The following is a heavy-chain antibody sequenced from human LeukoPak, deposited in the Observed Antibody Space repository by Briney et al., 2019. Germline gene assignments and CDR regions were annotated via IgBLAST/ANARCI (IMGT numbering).Heavy chain of an antibody. Sequence: PGGSLRLSCAASGFTFSSYAMHWVRQAPGKGLEWVAVISYDGSNKYYADSVKGRFTISRDNSKNTLYLQMNSLRAEDTAVYYCARDESYSSSYMDYWGQGTLVTVSS. CDR1: GFTFSSYA. D-gene: IGHD6-13*01. CDR2: ISYDGSNK. CDR3: ARDESYSSSYMDY. V-gene: IGHV3-30*04. J-gene: IGHJ4*02.